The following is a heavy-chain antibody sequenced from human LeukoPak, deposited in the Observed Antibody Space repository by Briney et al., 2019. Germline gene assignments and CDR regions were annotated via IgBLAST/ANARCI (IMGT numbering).Heavy chain of an antibody. CDR3: ARTLGSGSSDY. CDR2: IYFSGVT. CDR1: GGSISNYY. J-gene: IGHJ4*02. D-gene: IGHD3-10*01. V-gene: IGHV4-59*08. Sequence: SETLSLTCTVSGGSISNYYWSWIRQPPGKGLEWIAYIYFSGVTNYNPSLKSRVTISVDTSKNQFSLKVSSVIAADTAVYYCARTLGSGSSDYWGQGTLVTVSS.